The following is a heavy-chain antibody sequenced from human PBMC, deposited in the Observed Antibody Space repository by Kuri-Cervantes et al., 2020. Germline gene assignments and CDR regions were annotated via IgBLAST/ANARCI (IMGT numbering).Heavy chain of an antibody. CDR3: TAQSGYYFDY. V-gene: IGHV3-15*01. CDR1: GFTFSNAW. D-gene: IGHD3-10*01. Sequence: GESLKISCAASGFTFSNAWMSWVRQAPGKGLEWVGRIKSKTDGGTTDYAAPVKGRFTISRDDSKSTLYLQMNSLKTEDTAVYYCTAQSGYYFDYWGQGTLVTVSS. J-gene: IGHJ4*02. CDR2: IKSKTDGGTT.